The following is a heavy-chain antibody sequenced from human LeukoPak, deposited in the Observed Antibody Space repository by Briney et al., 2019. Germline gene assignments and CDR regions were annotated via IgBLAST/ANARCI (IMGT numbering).Heavy chain of an antibody. CDR3: AKRVIPAADYFDY. J-gene: IGHJ4*02. Sequence: PGGSPRLSCAASGFTFSTYAMSWVRQAPGKGLEWVSTISGSGGSTYYADSVKGRFTISRDNSKNTLYLQMNSLRAEDTAVYYCAKRVIPAADYFDYWGQGTLVTVSS. CDR1: GFTFSTYA. V-gene: IGHV3-23*01. D-gene: IGHD2-2*01. CDR2: ISGSGGST.